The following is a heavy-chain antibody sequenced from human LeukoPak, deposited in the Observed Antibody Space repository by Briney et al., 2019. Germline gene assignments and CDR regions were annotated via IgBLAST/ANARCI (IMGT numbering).Heavy chain of an antibody. CDR2: ISGSGGST. D-gene: IGHD3-9*01. CDR1: GFTFSSYA. V-gene: IGHV3-23*01. CDR3: AKGPNYDILTGWRKTYNGFDI. J-gene: IGHJ3*02. Sequence: GGSLRLSCAASGFTFSSYAMSWVRQAPGKGLEWVSAISGSGGSTYYADSVKGRFTMSRDNSKHTLYLQMNSLRAEDTAVYYCAKGPNYDILTGWRKTYNGFDIWGQGTMVTVSS.